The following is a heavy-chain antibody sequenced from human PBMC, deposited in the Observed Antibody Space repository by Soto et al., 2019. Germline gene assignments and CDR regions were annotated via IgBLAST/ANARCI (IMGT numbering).Heavy chain of an antibody. D-gene: IGHD6-19*01. Sequence: ASVKVSCKASGYIFTNYVINWVRQAPGQGLEWMGWVSAYNGHTNYAQMVQGRVSMTTDTSTSTAYMELSSLRSEDTAVYYCARDPPPSSSGWYGTRDYYYGMDVWGQGTTVTVSS. CDR3: ARDPPPSSSGWYGTRDYYYGMDV. CDR1: GYIFTNYV. CDR2: VSAYNGHT. V-gene: IGHV1-18*04. J-gene: IGHJ6*02.